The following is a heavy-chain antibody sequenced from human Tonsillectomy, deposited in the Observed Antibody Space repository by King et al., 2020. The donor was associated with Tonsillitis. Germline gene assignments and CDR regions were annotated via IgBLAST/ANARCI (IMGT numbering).Heavy chain of an antibody. CDR1: GGTFSSYA. CDR3: AREEPQWLVTYYYYGMDV. D-gene: IGHD6-19*01. Sequence: QLVQSGAEVKKPGSSVKVSCKASGGTFSSYAISWVRQAPGQGLEWMGGIIPIFGTANYAQKFQGRVTITADDSKSTAYMELRSLRSEDTAVYYCAREEPQWLVTYYYYGMDVWGQGTTVTVSS. V-gene: IGHV1-69*01. J-gene: IGHJ6*02. CDR2: IIPIFGTA.